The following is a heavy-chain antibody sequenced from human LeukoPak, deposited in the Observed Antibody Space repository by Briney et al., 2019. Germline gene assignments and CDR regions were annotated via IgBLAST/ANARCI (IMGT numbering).Heavy chain of an antibody. CDR1: GFTFSSYS. V-gene: IGHV3-48*04. CDR3: ARDLYYYDSSGHYLFDY. J-gene: IGHJ4*02. D-gene: IGHD3-22*01. Sequence: GSLRLSCAASGFTFSSYSMNWVRQAPGKGLEWVSYISDRSSMIYYADPVRGRFTISRDNAKNSLYLQMNSLRAEDTAVYYCARDLYYYDSSGHYLFDYWGQGTLVTVSS. CDR2: ISDRSSMI.